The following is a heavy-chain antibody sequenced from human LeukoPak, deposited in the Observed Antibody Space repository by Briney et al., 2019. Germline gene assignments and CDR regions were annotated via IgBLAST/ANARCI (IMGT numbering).Heavy chain of an antibody. Sequence: GGSLRLSCAASGFTFSSYSMNWVRQAPGKGLEWVSYISSSSSTIYYADSVKGRFTISRDNAKNSLYLQMNSLRAEDTAVYYCASVYGSGSYYNWWGQGTLVTVSS. J-gene: IGHJ4*02. D-gene: IGHD3-10*01. CDR3: ASVYGSGSYYNW. V-gene: IGHV3-48*04. CDR1: GFTFSSYS. CDR2: ISSSSSTI.